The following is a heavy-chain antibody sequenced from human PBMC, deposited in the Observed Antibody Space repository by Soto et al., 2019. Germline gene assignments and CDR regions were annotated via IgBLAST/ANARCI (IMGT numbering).Heavy chain of an antibody. V-gene: IGHV3-30-3*01. CDR3: AREVILGPYYFDY. D-gene: IGHD7-27*01. CDR2: ISYDGSNK. CDR1: AFTFSSYA. Sequence: GGSLRLSCAASAFTFSSYAMHWVRQAPGKGLEWVAVISYDGSNKYYADSVKGRFTISRDNSKNTLYVQMNSLRAEDAAVYFCAREVILGPYYFDYWGQGTLVTVSS. J-gene: IGHJ4*02.